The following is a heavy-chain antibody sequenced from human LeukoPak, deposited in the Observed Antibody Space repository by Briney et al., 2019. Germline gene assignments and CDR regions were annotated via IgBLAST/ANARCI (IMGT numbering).Heavy chain of an antibody. Sequence: GGSLRLSCAASAFTFSGYAMSWVRQAPGQGLEWVSAISAGGTSTYYAGSVKGRFTISRDNSKNTLYLQMNSLSPEDTAVYYCAKSYGSGSYPGGYWGQGTLVTVSS. CDR2: ISAGGTST. CDR3: AKSYGSGSYPGGY. J-gene: IGHJ4*02. D-gene: IGHD3-10*01. V-gene: IGHV3-23*01. CDR1: AFTFSGYA.